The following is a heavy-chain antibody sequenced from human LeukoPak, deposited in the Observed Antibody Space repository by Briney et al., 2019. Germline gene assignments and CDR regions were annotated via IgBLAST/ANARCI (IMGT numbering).Heavy chain of an antibody. Sequence: GGSLRLSCAASGFTFSSYSMNWVRQAPGKGLEWVSYISSGSGYIYYADSVKGRFTISRGNAKNSLYLQMNSLRAEDTAVYYCARDKGSGSFLNWFDPWGQGTLVTVSS. D-gene: IGHD3-10*01. V-gene: IGHV3-21*01. CDR1: GFTFSSYS. J-gene: IGHJ5*02. CDR3: ARDKGSGSFLNWFDP. CDR2: ISSGSGYI.